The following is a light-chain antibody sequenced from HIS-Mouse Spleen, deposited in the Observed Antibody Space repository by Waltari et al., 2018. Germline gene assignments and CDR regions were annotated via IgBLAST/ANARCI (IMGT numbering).Light chain of an antibody. CDR3: AAWDDSLSGPV. Sequence: QSVLTQPPSASGTPGQRVTISCSGSSSNIGSNYVYWYQQLPGTAPKLLIYRNNQRHSGVPDRFPGSKSGTSASLASSGLRYEDEADYYCAAWDDSLSGPVFGGGTKLTVL. V-gene: IGLV1-47*01. J-gene: IGLJ3*02. CDR2: RNN. CDR1: SSNIGSNY.